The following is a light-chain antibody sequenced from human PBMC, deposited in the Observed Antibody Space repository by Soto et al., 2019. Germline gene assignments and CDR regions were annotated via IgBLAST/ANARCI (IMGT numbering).Light chain of an antibody. V-gene: IGLV1-40*01. CDR1: SSNIGAGYD. CDR2: GNS. CDR3: QSYDSSPSGYVV. Sequence: QSVLTQPPSVSGAPGQRVTISCTGSSSNIGAGYDVHWYQQLPGTAPKLLIYGNSNRPSGVPDRFSGSKSGTSASLAITGLQAEDEADYYCQSYDSSPSGYVVFGGGTKGTVL. J-gene: IGLJ2*01.